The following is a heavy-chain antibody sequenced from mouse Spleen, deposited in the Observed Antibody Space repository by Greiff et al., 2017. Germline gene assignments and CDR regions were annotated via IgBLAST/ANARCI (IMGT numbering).Heavy chain of an antibody. J-gene: IGHJ3*01. CDR2: INPSTGGT. V-gene: IGHV1-42*01. CDR3: AREGSSGYVGFAY. D-gene: IGHD3-1*01. CDR1: GYSFTGYY. Sequence: VQLKQSGPELVKPGASVKISCKASGYSFTGYYMNWVKQSPEKSLEWIGEINPSTGGTTYNQKFKAKATLTVDKSSSTAYMQLKSLTSEDSAVYYCAREGSSGYVGFAYWGQGTLVTVSA.